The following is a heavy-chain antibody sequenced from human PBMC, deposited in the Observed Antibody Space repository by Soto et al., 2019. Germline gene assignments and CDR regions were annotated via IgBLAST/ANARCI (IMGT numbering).Heavy chain of an antibody. D-gene: IGHD6-19*01. J-gene: IGHJ4*02. CDR2: IYYSGRS. CDR3: ARHPGAVGGFDC. V-gene: IGHV4-39*01. CDR1: GGSISSSSHY. Sequence: QLQVQESGPGLVKPSETLSLTCTVSGGSISSSSHYWGWIRQPPGKGLEWIGSIYYSGRSHYNSSLKSRVNISIDTSKNQFSLKLSSVTAADTALYYCARHPGAVGGFDCWGQGTLVTVSS.